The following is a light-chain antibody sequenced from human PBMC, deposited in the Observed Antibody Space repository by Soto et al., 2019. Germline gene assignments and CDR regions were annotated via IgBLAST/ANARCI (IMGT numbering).Light chain of an antibody. CDR1: QGIRNF. CDR3: QKYSSVPV. V-gene: IGKV1-27*01. CDR2: AAS. J-gene: IGKJ3*01. Sequence: DIQMTQSPTSLSASVGDRVTITCRASQGIRNFVAWYQQKPGKAPKLLIYAASTLQSGVPSRFSDSGSGTDFTLTINSLQPDDVATYSCQKYSSVPVFGPGTKVEIK.